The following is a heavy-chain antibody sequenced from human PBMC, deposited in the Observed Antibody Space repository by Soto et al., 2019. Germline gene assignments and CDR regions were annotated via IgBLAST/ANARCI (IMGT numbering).Heavy chain of an antibody. CDR2: IYSGGNT. J-gene: IGHJ4*02. Sequence: EVQLVESGGGLIQPGGSLRLSCAASGFIVSDSYMTWVRQAPGKGLEWVSIIYSGGNTYYADSVKGRFTISRDNSKNTLYLQMNSLRVEATAVYYCARERGRGIDYWGQGALVTVSS. CDR3: ARERGRGIDY. D-gene: IGHD2-15*01. V-gene: IGHV3-53*01. CDR1: GFIVSDSY.